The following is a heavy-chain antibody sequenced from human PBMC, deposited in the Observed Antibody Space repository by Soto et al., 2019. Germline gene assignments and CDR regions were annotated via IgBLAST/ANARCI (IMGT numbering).Heavy chain of an antibody. CDR2: IMPIFGRA. J-gene: IGHJ6*02. D-gene: IGHD6-19*01. CDR3: ETWLKEAGLGGNYYYGMDV. CDR1: GGTFSNYA. V-gene: IGHV1-69*12. Sequence: QVQLVQSGAEVKKPGSSVKVSCKASGGTFSNYAFSWVRQAPGQGLEWLGGIMPIFGRADYAQKFRGRVTITADESTSTAHMELSSLRSEDTAVYYCETWLKEAGLGGNYYYGMDVWGQGTTGTVSS.